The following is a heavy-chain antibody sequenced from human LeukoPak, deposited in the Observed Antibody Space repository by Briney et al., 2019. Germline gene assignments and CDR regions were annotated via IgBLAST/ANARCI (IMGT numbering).Heavy chain of an antibody. D-gene: IGHD1-26*01. CDR3: ARDRRSYSPEYYFDH. Sequence: GGSLRLSCAAFGFTFSSYSMNWVRQAPGKGMEWVSSISSSSSYIYYADSVKGRFTISRDNAKNSLYLQMNSLRAEDTAVYYCARDRRSYSPEYYFDHWGQGTLVTVSS. CDR1: GFTFSSYS. J-gene: IGHJ4*02. V-gene: IGHV3-21*04. CDR2: ISSSSSYI.